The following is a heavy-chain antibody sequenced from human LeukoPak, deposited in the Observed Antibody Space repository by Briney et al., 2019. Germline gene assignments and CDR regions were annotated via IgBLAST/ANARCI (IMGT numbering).Heavy chain of an antibody. CDR2: IYPGDSDT. CDR3: ARRNPAYYYFDY. Sequence: GESLKISCKGSGYSFSTYWIGWVRQMPGKGLEWMGIIYPGDSDTRYSPSFEGQVTISADKSISTAYLQWSSLKASDTAIYYCARRNPAYYYFDYWGQGTLVTVSS. V-gene: IGHV5-51*01. D-gene: IGHD1-14*01. CDR1: GYSFSTYW. J-gene: IGHJ4*02.